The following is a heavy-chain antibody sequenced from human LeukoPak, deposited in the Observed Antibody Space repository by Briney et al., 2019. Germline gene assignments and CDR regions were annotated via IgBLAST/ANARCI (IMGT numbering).Heavy chain of an antibody. CDR1: GVSISSGDYY. V-gene: IGHV4-30-4*01. CDR3: ARGGYYYDLDY. J-gene: IGHJ4*02. D-gene: IGHD3-22*01. Sequence: SETLSLTCTVSGVSISSGDYYWSWIRQPPGKGLEWIGYIYYSGSTYYNPSLKSRVTISVDTSKNQFSLKLSSVTAADTAVYYCARGGYYYDLDYWGQGTLVTVSS. CDR2: IYYSGST.